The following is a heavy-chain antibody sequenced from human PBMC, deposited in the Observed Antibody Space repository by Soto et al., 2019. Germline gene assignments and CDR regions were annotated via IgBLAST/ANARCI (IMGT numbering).Heavy chain of an antibody. D-gene: IGHD1-26*01. Sequence: QVQLVQSGAEVKKPGASVKVSCKASGYTFTSYGISWVRQAPGQGLEWMGWISAYNGNTNYAQKLQGRVTMTTDTXTXXAYMELRSLRSDDTAVYYCAKRGATTRRDYYGMDVWGQGTTVTVSS. CDR2: ISAYNGNT. CDR1: GYTFTSYG. V-gene: IGHV1-18*01. J-gene: IGHJ6*02. CDR3: AKRGATTRRDYYGMDV.